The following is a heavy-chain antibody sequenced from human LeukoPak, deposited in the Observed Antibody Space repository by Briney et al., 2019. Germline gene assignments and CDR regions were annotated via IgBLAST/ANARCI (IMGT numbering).Heavy chain of an antibody. CDR1: GFTFSSYS. J-gene: IGHJ6*03. D-gene: IGHD2-15*01. Sequence: PGGSLRLSCAASGFTFSSYSMNWVRQAPGKGLEWVSSISSSSGYIYYADSVKGRFTISRDNAKNSLYLQMNSLRAEDTAVYYCARDAVGYMDVWGKGTTVTVSS. V-gene: IGHV3-21*01. CDR2: ISSSSGYI. CDR3: ARDAVGYMDV.